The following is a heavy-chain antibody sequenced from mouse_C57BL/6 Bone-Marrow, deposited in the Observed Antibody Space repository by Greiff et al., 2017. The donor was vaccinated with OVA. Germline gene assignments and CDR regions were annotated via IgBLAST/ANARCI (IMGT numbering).Heavy chain of an antibody. V-gene: IGHV1-82*01. CDR1: GYAFSSSW. D-gene: IGHD2-3*01. CDR3: AREDGYYVSAY. J-gene: IGHJ3*01. CDR2: IYPGDGDT. Sequence: QVQLQQSGPELVKPGASVKISCKASGYAFSSSWMNWVKQRPGKGLEWIGRIYPGDGDTNYNGKFKGKATLTADKSSSTAYMQLSSLTSEDSAVYFCAREDGYYVSAYWGQGTLVTVSA.